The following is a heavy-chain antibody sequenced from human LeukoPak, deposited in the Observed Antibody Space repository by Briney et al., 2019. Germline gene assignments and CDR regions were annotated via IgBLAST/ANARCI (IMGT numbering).Heavy chain of an antibody. D-gene: IGHD2-2*01. V-gene: IGHV3-9*01. J-gene: IGHJ4*02. CDR1: GFTFGDYA. CDR2: ITWDSDVK. Sequence: PGRSLRLSCVVSGFTFGDYAMHWVRQAPGKGLEWVSGITWDSDVKEYADSVKGRFTISRDNAKKSLYLQMNSLRTEDTALYYCAKGTRSVVPAASYSWGQGTMVTVSS. CDR3: AKGTRSVVPAASYS.